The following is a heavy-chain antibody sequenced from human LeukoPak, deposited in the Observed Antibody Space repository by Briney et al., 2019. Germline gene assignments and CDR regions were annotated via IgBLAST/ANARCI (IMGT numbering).Heavy chain of an antibody. D-gene: IGHD1-1*01. V-gene: IGHV1-69*05. J-gene: IGHJ4*02. CDR3: VAQLVDAPPTFDY. Sequence: GSSVKVSCKASGGSFSNFAISWARQAPGQGFEWLGGIFGTVTYAPNFQGRVSFTTDESTSTAYMELSGLTSEDTAVYYFVAQLVDAPPTFDYWGQGTLVTVSS. CDR2: IFGTV. CDR1: GGSFSNFA.